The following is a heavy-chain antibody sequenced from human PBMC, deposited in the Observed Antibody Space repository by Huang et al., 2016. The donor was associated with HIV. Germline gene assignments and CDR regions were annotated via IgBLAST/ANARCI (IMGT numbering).Heavy chain of an antibody. V-gene: IGHV5-51*01. D-gene: IGHD3-10*01. CDR3: ARLIGSPSFYYGLDV. J-gene: IGHJ6*02. CDR1: GYRFRSNW. Sequence: QSGAEVKKPGESLKISCKGSGYRFRSNWIGWVRQMPGKGLEWMGIIYPGDSATRYSPSFQGQVTISADQSINTAYLQWSSLKASDTAMYYCARLIGSPSFYYGLDVWGQGTTVTVSS. CDR2: IYPGDSAT.